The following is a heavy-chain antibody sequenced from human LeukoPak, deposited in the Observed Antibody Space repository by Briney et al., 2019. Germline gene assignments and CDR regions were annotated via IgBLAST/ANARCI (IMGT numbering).Heavy chain of an antibody. V-gene: IGHV4-59*01. D-gene: IGHD3-10*01. J-gene: IGHJ4*02. CDR2: IYYSGST. CDR1: GDSISTYY. Sequence: SETLSLTCTVSGDSISTYYWSWIRQPPGKGLEWIGYIYYSGSTNYNPSLKSRVTISVGTSKNQFSLKLSSVTAADTAVYYCARDRGYYFGSGSYLGDWGQGTLVTVSS. CDR3: ARDRGYYFGSGSYLGD.